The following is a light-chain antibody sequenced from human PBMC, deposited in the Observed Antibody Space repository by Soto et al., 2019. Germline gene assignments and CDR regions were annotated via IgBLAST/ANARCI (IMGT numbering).Light chain of an antibody. CDR3: QQYGSSLVT. V-gene: IGKV3-20*01. Sequence: EIVLTQSPDTLSLSPGERATLSCRASQSVDNDYLAWYQQKPGQAPRLLIYASSSRAAGIPDRFSGSGSGTDFTLTISRLEPEDFAVYYCQQYGSSLVTFGGGTKVEIK. CDR2: ASS. J-gene: IGKJ4*01. CDR1: QSVDNDY.